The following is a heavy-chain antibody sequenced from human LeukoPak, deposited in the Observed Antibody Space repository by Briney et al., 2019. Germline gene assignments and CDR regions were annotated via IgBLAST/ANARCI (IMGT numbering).Heavy chain of an antibody. V-gene: IGHV3-7*01. Sequence: GGSLRLSCVVSGFTFSNYWRSWVRQAPGKGLEWVANINEEGSEKYYVDSVKGRFTISRDNAKKSLYLQMNILRAEDTAIYYCAGETYYFDYWGQGALVTVSS. CDR2: INEEGSEK. CDR1: GFTFSNYW. J-gene: IGHJ4*02. CDR3: AGETYYFDY.